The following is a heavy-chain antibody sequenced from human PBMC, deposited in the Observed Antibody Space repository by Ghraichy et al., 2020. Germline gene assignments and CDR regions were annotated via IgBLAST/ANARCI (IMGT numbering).Heavy chain of an antibody. CDR2: ISSSSSYI. D-gene: IGHD2-8*01. CDR1: GFTFSSYS. J-gene: IGHJ4*02. V-gene: IGHV3-21*01. Sequence: RGSLRLSCAASGFTFSSYSMNWVRQAPGKGLEWVSSISSSSSYIYYADSLKGRFTISRDNAKNSLYLQMKSLRAEDTAVYYCARGVLMVYAYLFDYWGQGTLVTVSS. CDR3: ARGVLMVYAYLFDY.